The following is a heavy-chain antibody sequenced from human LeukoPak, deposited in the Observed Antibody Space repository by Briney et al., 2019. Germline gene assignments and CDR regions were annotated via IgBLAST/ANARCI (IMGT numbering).Heavy chain of an antibody. CDR2: INHSGST. Sequence: SETLSLTCAVYGGSFSGYYWSWIRQPPGKGLEWIGEINHSGSTNYNPSLKSRVTISVDTSKNQFSLKLSSVTAADTAVYYSARGGGRSIAVAANDYWGQGTLVTVSS. D-gene: IGHD6-19*01. CDR1: GGSFSGYY. CDR3: ARGGGRSIAVAANDY. J-gene: IGHJ4*02. V-gene: IGHV4-34*01.